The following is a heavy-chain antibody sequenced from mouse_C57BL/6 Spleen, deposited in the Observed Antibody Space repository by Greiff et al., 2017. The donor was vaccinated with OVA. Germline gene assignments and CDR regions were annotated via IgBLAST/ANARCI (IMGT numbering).Heavy chain of an antibody. D-gene: IGHD1-1*01. CDR2: INYDGSST. Sequence: EVMLVESEGGLVQPGSSMKLSCTASGFTFSDYYMAWVRQVPEKGLEWVANINYDGSSTYYLDSLKSRFIISRENAKNILYLQMSSLKSEDTATYYCARDRYYGNWYFDVWGTGTTVTVSS. CDR1: GFTFSDYY. CDR3: ARDRYYGNWYFDV. J-gene: IGHJ1*03. V-gene: IGHV5-16*01.